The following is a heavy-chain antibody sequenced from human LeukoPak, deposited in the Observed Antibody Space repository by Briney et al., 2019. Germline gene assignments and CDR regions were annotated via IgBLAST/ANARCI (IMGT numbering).Heavy chain of an antibody. Sequence: PGRSLRLSCAASGFTFSSYAMHWVRQAPGKGLEWVAVISYDGSNKYYADSVKGPFTISRDNSKNTLYLQMNSRRAEDTAVYYCQGRAMVTNDYWGQGTLVTVSS. CDR2: ISYDGSNK. D-gene: IGHD5-18*01. J-gene: IGHJ4*02. CDR1: GFTFSSYA. V-gene: IGHV3-30-3*01. CDR3: QGRAMVTNDY.